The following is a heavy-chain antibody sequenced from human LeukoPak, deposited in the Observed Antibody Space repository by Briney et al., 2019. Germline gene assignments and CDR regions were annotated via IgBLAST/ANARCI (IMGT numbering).Heavy chain of an antibody. D-gene: IGHD1-26*01. CDR3: ARDFPPHGYSGSSR. Sequence: GGSLRLSCAASGFTFRNYWMSWVRQAPGKGLEWVSVIYSGGSTYYADSVKGRFTISRDNSKNTLYLQMNSLRAEDTAVYYCARDFPPHGYSGSSRWGQGTLVTVSS. CDR2: IYSGGST. V-gene: IGHV3-53*01. CDR1: GFTFRNYW. J-gene: IGHJ4*02.